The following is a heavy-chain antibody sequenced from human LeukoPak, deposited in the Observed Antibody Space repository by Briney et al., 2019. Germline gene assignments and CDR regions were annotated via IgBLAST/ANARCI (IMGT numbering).Heavy chain of an antibody. CDR1: GGSISSYY. J-gene: IGHJ4*02. Sequence: SETLSLTCTVSGGSISSYYWSWIRQPPEKGLEWIGYIYYSGSTNYNPSLKSRVTISVDTSKNQFSLKLSSVTAADTAVYYCARSPDSSGYSFDYWGQGTLVTVSS. CDR3: ARSPDSSGYSFDY. D-gene: IGHD3-22*01. V-gene: IGHV4-59*01. CDR2: IYYSGST.